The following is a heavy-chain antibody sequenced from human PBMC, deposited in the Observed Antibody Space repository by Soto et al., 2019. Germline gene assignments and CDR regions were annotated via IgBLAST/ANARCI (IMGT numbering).Heavy chain of an antibody. D-gene: IGHD5-12*01. CDR2: IYWDDDK. V-gene: IGHV2-5*02. Sequence: QSTLKESGPTLGKPTQTLTLTCTLSGFSLSTSGVGVGWIRQPPGKALEWLALIYWDDDKRYSPFLKSRLTITKDTSKNQVVLTLTNMDAVDTATYYCALKGDGYRGFKYWGQGTLVTVSS. CDR1: GFSLSTSGVG. J-gene: IGHJ4*02. CDR3: ALKGDGYRGFKY.